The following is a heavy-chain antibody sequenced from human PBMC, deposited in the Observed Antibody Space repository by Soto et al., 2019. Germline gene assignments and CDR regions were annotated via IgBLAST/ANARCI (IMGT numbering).Heavy chain of an antibody. J-gene: IGHJ6*02. D-gene: IGHD1-26*01. CDR3: ARDRIVGATATYYYYYGMDV. V-gene: IGHV4-4*02. CDR2: IYHSGST. CDR1: GGSISSSNW. Sequence: SETLSLTCAVSGGSISSSNWWSWVRQPPGKGLEWIGEIYHSGSTNYNPSLKSRVTISVDKSKNQFSLKLSSVTAADTAVYYCARDRIVGATATYYYYYGMDVWGQGTTGTVS.